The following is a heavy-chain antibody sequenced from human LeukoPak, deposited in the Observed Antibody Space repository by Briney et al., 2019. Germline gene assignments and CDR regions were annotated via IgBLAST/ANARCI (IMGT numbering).Heavy chain of an antibody. Sequence: GGTLRLSCAASGFTFSSYGMTWVRQAPGKGLKWVSAIRGSGGSTYYADSVKGRFIISRDNSKNTLYLQMNSLRAEDTAVYYCAKFALRYCSGGSCHPFDYWGQGTLVTVSS. J-gene: IGHJ4*02. CDR2: IRGSGGST. CDR1: GFTFSSYG. V-gene: IGHV3-23*01. D-gene: IGHD2-15*01. CDR3: AKFALRYCSGGSCHPFDY.